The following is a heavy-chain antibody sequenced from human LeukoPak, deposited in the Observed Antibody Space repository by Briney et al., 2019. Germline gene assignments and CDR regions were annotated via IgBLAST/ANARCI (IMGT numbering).Heavy chain of an antibody. CDR3: ARVLVAAALDY. Sequence: GGSLRLSCAASGFTFSSYWMHWVRQAPGKGLVWVSRINSDGSSTSYADSVKGRFTIYTDNAKNTLYLQMNSLRAEDTAVYYCARVLVAAALDYWGQGTLVTVSS. CDR1: GFTFSSYW. J-gene: IGHJ4*02. D-gene: IGHD2-15*01. V-gene: IGHV3-74*01. CDR2: INSDGSST.